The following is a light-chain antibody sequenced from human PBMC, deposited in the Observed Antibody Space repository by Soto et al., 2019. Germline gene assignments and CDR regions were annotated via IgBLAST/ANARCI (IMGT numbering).Light chain of an antibody. CDR1: QSISNL. V-gene: IGKV1-5*01. J-gene: IGKJ1*01. CDR3: QQYNSYSPRT. CDR2: GAS. Sequence: DIQMTQSPSSLSASVGDRVTITCRTSQSISNLLNWYQQQPGKSPKLLIYGASSLESGVPSRFSGCGSGTEFTLTISSLQPYDFATYYCQQYNSYSPRTFGQGTKVAIK.